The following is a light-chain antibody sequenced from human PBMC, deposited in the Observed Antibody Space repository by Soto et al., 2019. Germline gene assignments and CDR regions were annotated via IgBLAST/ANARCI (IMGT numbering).Light chain of an antibody. CDR3: QQYNSYTWT. J-gene: IGKJ1*01. CDR2: GTS. Sequence: DIQMTQSPSSLSASVGDRVTITCRASQSITTYLNWFQHKPGKAPKLLIYGTSRLQSGVPSRFSGSGSGTDFTLTISSLQPDDFATYYCQQYNSYTWTFGQGTKVEIK. V-gene: IGKV1-39*01. CDR1: QSITTY.